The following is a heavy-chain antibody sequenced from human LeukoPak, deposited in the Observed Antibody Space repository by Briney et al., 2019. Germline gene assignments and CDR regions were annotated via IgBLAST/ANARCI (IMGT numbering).Heavy chain of an antibody. V-gene: IGHV4-61*02. CDR3: ARDQRDGYNWLFDY. CDR2: IYTSGST. J-gene: IGHJ4*02. D-gene: IGHD5-24*01. CDR1: GGSISSGSYY. Sequence: SETLSLTCTVSGGSISSGSYYWSWIRQPAGKGLEWIGRIYTSGSTNYNPSLKSRVTISVDTSKNQFSLKLSSVTAADTAVYYCARDQRDGYNWLFDYWGQGTLVTVSS.